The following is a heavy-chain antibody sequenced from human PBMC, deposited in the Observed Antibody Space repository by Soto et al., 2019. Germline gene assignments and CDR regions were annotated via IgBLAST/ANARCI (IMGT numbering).Heavy chain of an antibody. D-gene: IGHD2-15*01. J-gene: IGHJ4*02. Sequence: SGPTLVNPTQTLTLTCTFSGFSLSTSGVGVGWIRQPPGKALEWLALIYWDDDKRYSPSLKSRLTITKDISKNQVVLTMTNMDPVDTATYYCAHRRSYCSGGSCYSGFDYWGQGTLVTVSS. CDR3: AHRRSYCSGGSCYSGFDY. V-gene: IGHV2-5*02. CDR1: GFSLSTSGVG. CDR2: IYWDDDK.